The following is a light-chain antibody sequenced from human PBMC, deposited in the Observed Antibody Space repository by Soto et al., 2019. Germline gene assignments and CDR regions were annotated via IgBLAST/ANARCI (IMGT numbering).Light chain of an antibody. Sequence: EIVLTQSPGTLSLSPGERATVSCRISENVDGNGLAWYQQRPGQAPRIIVFGASGRATGIPVRFSGSGSGTEFTLTILSLQSEDFAVYYCQQYNNWPRMFGQGTKVDIK. CDR3: QQYNNWPRM. CDR1: ENVDGN. V-gene: IGKV3D-15*01. J-gene: IGKJ1*01. CDR2: GAS.